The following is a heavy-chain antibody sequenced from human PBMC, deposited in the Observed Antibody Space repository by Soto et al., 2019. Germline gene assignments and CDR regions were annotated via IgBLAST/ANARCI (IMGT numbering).Heavy chain of an antibody. J-gene: IGHJ4*02. CDR1: GYTFTTWP. CDR2: INAGNGDT. V-gene: IGHV1-3*01. D-gene: IGHD6-13*01. Sequence: QVQLVQSGAEVKEPGASVKVSCKASGYTFTTWPMRWVRQAPGQRLEWMGWINAGNGDTKYSQKFQGRVTITRDTSASTAYMELSSLRSEDTAVYYCARHSSSWSFDYWAQGTLVTVSS. CDR3: ARHSSSWSFDY.